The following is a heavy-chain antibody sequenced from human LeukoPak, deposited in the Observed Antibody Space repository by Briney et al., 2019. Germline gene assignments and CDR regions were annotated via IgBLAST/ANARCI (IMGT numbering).Heavy chain of an antibody. CDR2: IYGSGST. J-gene: IGHJ5*02. CDR3: ARDSGTTGEVKFDP. V-gene: IGHV4-4*07. Sequence: SGTLSLTCAVSGGSIRSYWSWIRPPAGKGLEWIGRIYGSGSTDYNPSLKSRVTMSIDTSKNQFSLNLISVTAADTAVYYCARDSGTTGEVKFDPWGQGTLVTVSS. D-gene: IGHD3-10*01. CDR1: GGSIRSY.